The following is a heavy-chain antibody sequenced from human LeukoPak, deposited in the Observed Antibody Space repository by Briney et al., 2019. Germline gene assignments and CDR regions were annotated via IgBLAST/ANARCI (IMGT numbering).Heavy chain of an antibody. V-gene: IGHV1-69*04. CDR1: GGTFSSYA. D-gene: IGHD3-10*01. CDR3: AKDYYGSGSPQGY. CDR2: IIPILGIA. J-gene: IGHJ4*02. Sequence: SVKVSCKASGGTFSSYAISWVRQAPGQGLEWMGRIIPILGIANYAQKFQGRVTITADKSTSTAYMELSSLRSEDTAAYYCAKDYYGSGSPQGYWGQGTLVTVSS.